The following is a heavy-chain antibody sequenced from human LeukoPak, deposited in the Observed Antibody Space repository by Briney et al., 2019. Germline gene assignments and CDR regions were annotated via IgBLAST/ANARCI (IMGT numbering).Heavy chain of an antibody. D-gene: IGHD3-9*01. CDR1: GYTFTGYY. Sequence: ASVKVSCKASGYTFTGYYMHWVRQAPGQGLEWVGWINPNSGGTNYAQKFQGRVTMTRDTSISTAYMELSRLRSDDTAVYYCARGPRAIRYFDWLFNYWGQGTLVTVSS. V-gene: IGHV1-2*02. CDR3: ARGPRAIRYFDWLFNY. J-gene: IGHJ4*02. CDR2: INPNSGGT.